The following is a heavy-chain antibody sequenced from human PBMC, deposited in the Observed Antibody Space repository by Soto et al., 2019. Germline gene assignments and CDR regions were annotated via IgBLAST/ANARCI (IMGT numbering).Heavy chain of an antibody. Sequence: SETLSLTCAVYGGSFSGYYWSWIRQPPGKGLEWIGEINHSGSTNYNPSLKSRVTISVDTSKNQFSLKLSSVTAADTAVYYRASRRRGGIFGVVLYWGQGTLVTVSS. CDR2: INHSGST. D-gene: IGHD3-3*01. V-gene: IGHV4-34*01. J-gene: IGHJ4*02. CDR3: ASRRRGGIFGVVLY. CDR1: GGSFSGYY.